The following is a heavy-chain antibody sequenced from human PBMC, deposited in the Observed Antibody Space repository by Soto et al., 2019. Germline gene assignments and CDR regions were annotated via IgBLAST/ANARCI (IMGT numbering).Heavy chain of an antibody. CDR1: GFTFDDYT. D-gene: IGHD6-6*01. V-gene: IGHV3-43*01. CDR2: ISWDGGST. CDR3: AKDITRSIAAREYYYYYGMDV. J-gene: IGHJ6*02. Sequence: EVQLVESGGVVVQPGGSLRLSCAASGFTFDDYTMHWVRQAPGKGLEWVSLISWDGGSTYYADSVKGRFTISRDNSKNSLYLQMNSLRTEDTALYYCAKDITRSIAAREYYYYYGMDVWGQGTTVTVSS.